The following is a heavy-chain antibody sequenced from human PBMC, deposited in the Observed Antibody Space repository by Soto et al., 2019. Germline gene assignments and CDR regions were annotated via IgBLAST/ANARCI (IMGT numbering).Heavy chain of an antibody. CDR1: GFTFSSYA. CDR3: AKVTAPIDY. Sequence: GGSLRLSCAASGFTFSSYAMSWVRQAPGKGLEWVSAISGSGGSAYYADSVKGRFTISRDNSKNTLFLQMNTLRAEDTAVYYCAKVTAPIDYWGQGTLVTVSS. CDR2: ISGSGGSA. V-gene: IGHV3-23*01. J-gene: IGHJ4*02. D-gene: IGHD5-18*01.